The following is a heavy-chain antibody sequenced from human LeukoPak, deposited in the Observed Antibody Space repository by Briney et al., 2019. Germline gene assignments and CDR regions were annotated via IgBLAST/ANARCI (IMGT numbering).Heavy chain of an antibody. CDR2: IFPEDSDT. D-gene: IGHD4-17*01. CDR3: ARHPTVTGEDWFDP. J-gene: IGHJ5*02. Sequence: GQSLKISCQVSGDDFSRSWIGWVRQVPGKGLDWMGIIFPEDSDTNYSPSFQGHVTISADKSISTAYLQWSSLKASDTAMYYCARHPTVTGEDWFDPWGQGTLVTVSS. V-gene: IGHV5-51*01. CDR1: GDDFSRSW.